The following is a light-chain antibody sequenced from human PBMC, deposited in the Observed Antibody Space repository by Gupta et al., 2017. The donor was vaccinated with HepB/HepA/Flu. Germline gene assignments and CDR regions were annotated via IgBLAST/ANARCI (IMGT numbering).Light chain of an antibody. CDR3: QQYDSNCQT. CDR1: QSVVYSSNNKNY. Sequence: IVMTQSPDSLAVSLGERATINCKSSQSVVYSSNNKNYLAWYQQKPGQPPKLLIYWASTRESGVPDRFSGSGSGTDFTLTISSLQAEDVAVYYCQQYDSNCQTFGQGTKVEIK. CDR2: WAS. V-gene: IGKV4-1*01. J-gene: IGKJ1*01.